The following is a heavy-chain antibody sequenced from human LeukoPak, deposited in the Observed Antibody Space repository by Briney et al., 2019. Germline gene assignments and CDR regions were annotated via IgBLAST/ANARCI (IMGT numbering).Heavy chain of an antibody. CDR3: AKDPYDSSGYYDY. V-gene: IGHV3-23*01. D-gene: IGHD3-22*01. Sequence: QPGGSLRLSCAASGFTFSSYAMSWVRQAPGKGLKWVSAISGSGGSTYYADSVKGRFTISRDNSKNTLYLQMNSLRAEDTAVYYCAKDPYDSSGYYDYWGQGTLVTVSS. J-gene: IGHJ4*02. CDR2: ISGSGGST. CDR1: GFTFSSYA.